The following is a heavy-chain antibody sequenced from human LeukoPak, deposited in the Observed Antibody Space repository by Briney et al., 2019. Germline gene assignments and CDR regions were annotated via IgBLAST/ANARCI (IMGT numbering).Heavy chain of an antibody. CDR2: IRSKAYGGTT. CDR1: GFTFGDYA. CDR3: TRWGYYYGMDV. Sequence: QPGRSLRLSCTASGFTFGDYAMSWVRQAPGKGLEWVGFIRSKAYGGTTEYAESVKGRFTISRDDSKSIAYLQMNSLKTEDTAVYYCTRWGYYYGMDVWGQGTTVTVSS. J-gene: IGHJ6*02. V-gene: IGHV3-49*04. D-gene: IGHD3-16*01.